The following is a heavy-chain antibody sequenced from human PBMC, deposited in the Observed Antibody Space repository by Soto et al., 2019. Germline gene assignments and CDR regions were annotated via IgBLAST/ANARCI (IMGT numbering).Heavy chain of an antibody. CDR2: TYYRSKWYN. D-gene: IGHD3-22*01. J-gene: IGHJ4*02. CDR3: ASSRQTYDSSGYFDY. V-gene: IGHV6-1*01. CDR1: GDSVSSNSAA. Sequence: SQTLSLTCAISGDSVSSNSAAWNWIRPSPSRGLEWLGRTYYRSKWYNDYAVSVKSRITINPDTYKNQFSLQLNSVTPEDTAVYYCASSRQTYDSSGYFDYWGQGTLVTVSS.